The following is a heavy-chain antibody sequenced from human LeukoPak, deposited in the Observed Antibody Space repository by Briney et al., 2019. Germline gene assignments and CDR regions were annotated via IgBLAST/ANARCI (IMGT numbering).Heavy chain of an antibody. J-gene: IGHJ3*02. D-gene: IGHD3-3*01. CDR3: ARGYDSWSGVMSDAFDI. CDR1: GGSISSHY. V-gene: IGHV4-59*11. CDR2: IYHSGNT. Sequence: PSETLSLTCTVSGGSISSHYWSWVRQTPGKGLEWIGHIYHSGNTKYNSALKGRVTISDDASKDQFSLRLSSVTAADTAVYFCARGYDSWSGVMSDAFDIWGRGTKVTVSS.